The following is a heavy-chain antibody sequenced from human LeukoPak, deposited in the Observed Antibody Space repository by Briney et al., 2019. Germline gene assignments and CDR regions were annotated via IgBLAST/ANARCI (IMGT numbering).Heavy chain of an antibody. D-gene: IGHD6-19*01. CDR1: GGTFSSYA. CDR3: ARGSSVLAVAGAFDI. Sequence: ASVKVSCKASGGTFSSYAISRVRQAPGQGLEWMGGIIPIFGTANYAQKFQGRVTITADESTSTAYMELSSLRSEDTAVYYCARGSSVLAVAGAFDIWGQGTMVTVSS. J-gene: IGHJ3*02. CDR2: IIPIFGTA. V-gene: IGHV1-69*01.